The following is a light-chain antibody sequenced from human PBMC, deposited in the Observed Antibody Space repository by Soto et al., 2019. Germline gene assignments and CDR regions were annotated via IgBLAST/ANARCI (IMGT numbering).Light chain of an antibody. CDR2: WAS. CDR1: QTIFSSYDKDY. Sequence: DIVMTQSPDSLAVSLGERATINCKSSQTIFSSYDKDYLAWYQQKPGQPPKLLIYWASNREAGVPYRFSGGGSGPDFTLTISSLQAEEGAVYYCQQYYRAPYSFGQGTKLEIK. CDR3: QQYYRAPYS. V-gene: IGKV4-1*01. J-gene: IGKJ2*01.